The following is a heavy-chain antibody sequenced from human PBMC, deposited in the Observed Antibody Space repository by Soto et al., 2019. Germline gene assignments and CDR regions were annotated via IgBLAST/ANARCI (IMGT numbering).Heavy chain of an antibody. CDR3: ARQYHFIAAQDYYYGMDV. CDR2: IYPGDSDT. Sequence: GESPKITCKGSGYSFTSFWIGWVRQMPGKGLEWMGIIYPGDSDTRYSPSFQGQVTIPADKSLSTAYLQWSSLKASDTAMYFCARQYHFIAAQDYYYGMDVWGQGTTVTVSS. J-gene: IGHJ6*02. CDR1: GYSFTSFW. D-gene: IGHD6-13*01. V-gene: IGHV5-51*01.